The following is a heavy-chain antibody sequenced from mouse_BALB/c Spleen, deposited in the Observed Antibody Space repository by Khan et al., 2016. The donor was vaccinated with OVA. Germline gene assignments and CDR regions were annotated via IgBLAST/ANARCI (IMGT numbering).Heavy chain of an antibody. CDR3: ARLKDI. CDR1: GFSLTSYG. V-gene: IGHV2-9*02. Sequence: QVQLKESGPGLVAPSQSLSITCTVSGFSLTSYGVHWVRQPPGKGLEWLGVIWAGGRKTYNSALMSRMSIRKDNTKSQVFLKMNSLQTDDTAMYYCARLKDIWGQGTTLTVSS. CDR2: IWAGGRK. J-gene: IGHJ2*01. D-gene: IGHD1-3*01.